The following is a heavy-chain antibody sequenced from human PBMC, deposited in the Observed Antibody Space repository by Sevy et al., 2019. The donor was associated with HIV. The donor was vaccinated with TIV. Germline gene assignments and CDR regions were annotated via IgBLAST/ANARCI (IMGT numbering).Heavy chain of an antibody. Sequence: ASVKVSCKASGYTFTDNDIIWVRQATGQGLEWMGGMNPNRDNTGYGQRFQGRVTLTWDTSLSTAYMDLSSLRSEDTALYYCARVKSCGGGCYYFDHWGQGTLVTVSS. CDR2: MNPNRDNT. D-gene: IGHD2-21*02. CDR1: GYTFTDND. CDR3: ARVKSCGGGCYYFDH. V-gene: IGHV1-8*02. J-gene: IGHJ4*02.